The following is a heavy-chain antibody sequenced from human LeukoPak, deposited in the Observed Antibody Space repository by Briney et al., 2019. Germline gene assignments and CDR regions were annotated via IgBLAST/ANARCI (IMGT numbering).Heavy chain of an antibody. CDR3: AKADSGSHLGYFDY. J-gene: IGHJ4*02. D-gene: IGHD1-26*01. V-gene: IGHV3-43*02. CDR1: GFTFDDYA. Sequence: GGSLRLSCTASGFTFDDYAMHWVRQTPGKGLEWVSLISGNGENTYYADSVKGRFTISRDNSKNTLYLQMNSLRAEDTAVYYCAKADSGSHLGYFDYWGQGTLVTVSS. CDR2: ISGNGENT.